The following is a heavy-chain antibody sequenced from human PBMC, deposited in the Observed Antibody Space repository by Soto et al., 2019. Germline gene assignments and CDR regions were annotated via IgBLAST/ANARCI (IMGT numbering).Heavy chain of an antibody. CDR3: AKVVVSATRLYYYYDMDV. V-gene: IGHV1-69*13. J-gene: IGHJ6*02. Sequence: ASVKVSCKASGGTFSSYAISWVRQAPGQGLEWMGGIIPIFGTANYAQMFQGRVTIAADESTTTVYMQLSGLRSEDTAVYYCAKVVVSATRLYYYYDMDVWGQGTTVTVSS. D-gene: IGHD2-15*01. CDR1: GGTFSSYA. CDR2: IIPIFGTA.